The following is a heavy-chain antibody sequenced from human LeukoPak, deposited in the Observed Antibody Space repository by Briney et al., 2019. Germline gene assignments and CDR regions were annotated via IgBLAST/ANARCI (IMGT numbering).Heavy chain of an antibody. J-gene: IGHJ5*02. V-gene: IGHV3-30-3*01. CDR2: ISYDGSNK. CDR1: GFTFSSYA. Sequence: GRSLRLSCAASGFTFSSYAMHWVRQAPGKGLEWVAVISYDGSNKYYADSVKGRFTISRDNSKNTLYLQMNSLRAEDTAVYYCATPSNWFDPWGQGTLVTVSS. CDR3: ATPSNWFDP.